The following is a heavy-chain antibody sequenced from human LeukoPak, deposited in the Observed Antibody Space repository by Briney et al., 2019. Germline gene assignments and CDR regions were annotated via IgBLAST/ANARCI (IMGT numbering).Heavy chain of an antibody. Sequence: PGASVKVSCKASGGTFSSYAISWVRQAPGQGLEWMGGIIPIFGTANYAQKFQGRVTITADTSTDTAYMELSSLRSEDTAVYYCATHPPDYSGSYWVFASYWGQGTLVTVSS. CDR3: ATHPPDYSGSYWVFASY. V-gene: IGHV1-69*06. J-gene: IGHJ4*02. CDR2: IIPIFGTA. D-gene: IGHD1-26*01. CDR1: GGTFSSYA.